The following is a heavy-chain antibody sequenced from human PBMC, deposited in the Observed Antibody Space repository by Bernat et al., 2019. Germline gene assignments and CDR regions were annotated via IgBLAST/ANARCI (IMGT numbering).Heavy chain of an antibody. CDR2: IYYSGRT. V-gene: IGHV4-39*02. D-gene: IGHD6-6*01. CDR1: GGSISSSAYY. Sequence: QQQLKESGPRLVKPSETLSLTCTVSGGSISSSAYYWDWIRQPPGKGLEWIGGIYYSGRTYYNPSLRSGVSISVDTSRNHFSVKLGSVTAADTAVYYCARRGSSSPRNWFDPWGQGTLVTVSS. CDR3: ARRGSSSPRNWFDP. J-gene: IGHJ5*02.